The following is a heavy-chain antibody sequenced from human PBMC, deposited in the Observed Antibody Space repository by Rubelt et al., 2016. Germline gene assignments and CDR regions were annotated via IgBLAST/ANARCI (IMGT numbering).Heavy chain of an antibody. V-gene: IGHV3-30*04. Sequence: VQLVESGGGVVQPGRSLRLSCAASGFTFSSYAMHWVRQAPGKGLEWVAVISYDGSNKYYADSVKGRFTISRDNSKNTLYLQMNSLRAEDTAVYYCARVDSNYYYYYGMDVWGQGTTVTVSS. CDR1: GFTFSSYA. CDR3: ARVDSNYYYYYGMDV. D-gene: IGHD4-11*01. J-gene: IGHJ6*02. CDR2: ISYDGSNK.